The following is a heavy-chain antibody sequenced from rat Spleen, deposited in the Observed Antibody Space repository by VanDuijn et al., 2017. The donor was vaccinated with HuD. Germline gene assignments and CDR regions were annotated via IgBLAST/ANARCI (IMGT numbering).Heavy chain of an antibody. V-gene: IGHV5-29*01. Sequence: EVQLVESDGGLVQPGRSLKLSCAASGFTFSDYYMAWVRQAPTKGLEWVATISYDGYTTYYRDSVKGRFTIFRDVAKSTLYLQMDSLRSEDTVTYYCARRYYSGCDYWGQGVMVTVSS. D-gene: IGHD1-1*01. CDR3: ARRYYSGCDY. J-gene: IGHJ2*01. CDR2: ISYDGYTT. CDR1: GFTFSDYY.